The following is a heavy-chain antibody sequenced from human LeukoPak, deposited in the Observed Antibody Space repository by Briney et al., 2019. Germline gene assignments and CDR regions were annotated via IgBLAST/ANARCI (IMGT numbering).Heavy chain of an antibody. CDR2: INHSGST. J-gene: IGHJ4*02. D-gene: IGHD3-3*01. CDR3: ARHFRLWRGYIDY. V-gene: IGHV4-34*01. CDR1: GASFSGYY. Sequence: PSETLSLTCAVYGASFSGYYWSWIRQPPGKGLEWIGEINHSGSTNYNPSLKSRLTMSVDTSKNQSSLKLSSVTAADTAVYYCARHFRLWRGYIDYWGQGILVTVSS.